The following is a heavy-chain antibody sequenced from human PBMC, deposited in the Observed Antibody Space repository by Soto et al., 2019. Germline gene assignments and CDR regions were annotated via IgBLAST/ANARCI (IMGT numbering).Heavy chain of an antibody. CDR1: GFTSSSYA. D-gene: IGHD6-19*01. CDR3: AKDTSNIAVAGRGFDL. J-gene: IGHJ2*01. Sequence: EVQLMESGGGLVQPGGSLRLSCAASGFTSSSYAMTWVRQAPGTGLEWVSTVSGSGGSTYYADSVKGRFTISRDNSKNTLYQQMNSLRAEDTAVYYCAKDTSNIAVAGRGFDLWGRGTLVTVSS. V-gene: IGHV3-23*01. CDR2: VSGSGGST.